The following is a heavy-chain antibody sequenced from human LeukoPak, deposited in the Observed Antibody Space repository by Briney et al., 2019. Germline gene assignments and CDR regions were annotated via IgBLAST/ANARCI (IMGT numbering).Heavy chain of an antibody. Sequence: GGSLRLSCAASGFTFSDYYMSWIRQAPGKGLEWVSYISSSGSTIYYADSVKGRFTISRDNAKNSLYLQMNSLRAEDTAVYYCARVVQLDYYYYMDVWGKGTTVTVSS. CDR2: ISSSGSTI. J-gene: IGHJ6*03. CDR3: ARVVQLDYYYYMDV. V-gene: IGHV3-11*04. D-gene: IGHD1-1*01. CDR1: GFTFSDYY.